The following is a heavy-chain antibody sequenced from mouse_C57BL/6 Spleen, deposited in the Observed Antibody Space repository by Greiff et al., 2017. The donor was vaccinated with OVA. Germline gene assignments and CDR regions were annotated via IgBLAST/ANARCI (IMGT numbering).Heavy chain of an antibody. Sequence: VQLQQSGAELARPGASVKLSCKASGYTFTSYGISWVKQRTGQGLEWIGEIYPRSGNTYYNEKFKGKATLTADKSSSTAYMELRSLTSEDSAVYFCARYDYDGRDYAKDYWGQGTSVTVSS. V-gene: IGHV1-81*01. CDR1: GYTFTSYG. D-gene: IGHD2-4*01. CDR3: ARYDYDGRDYAKDY. J-gene: IGHJ4*01. CDR2: IYPRSGNT.